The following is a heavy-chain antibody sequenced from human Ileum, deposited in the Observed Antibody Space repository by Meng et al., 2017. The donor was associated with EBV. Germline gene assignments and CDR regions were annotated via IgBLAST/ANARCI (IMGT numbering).Heavy chain of an antibody. J-gene: IGHJ4*02. CDR2: IYYSGST. D-gene: IGHD3-10*01. Sequence: QVQLQWSGPGLVKPSGTLSLTCAVSGGSISSSNWWNWVRQPPGKGLEWIGEIYYSGSTIYNPSLKSRVTISVDKSKNLFSLKLSSVTAADTAVYYCARGYGSGRDYFDYWGQGTLVTVSS. CDR3: ARGYGSGRDYFDY. CDR1: GGSISSSNW. V-gene: IGHV4-4*02.